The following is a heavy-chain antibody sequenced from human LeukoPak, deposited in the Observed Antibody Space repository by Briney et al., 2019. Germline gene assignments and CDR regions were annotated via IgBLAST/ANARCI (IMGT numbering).Heavy chain of an antibody. J-gene: IGHJ6*02. D-gene: IGHD2-2*02. CDR3: ARLRYCSSTSCYNYYGMDV. Sequence: GESLQISCQGSGYSFTSYWIGWVRQMPGKGLEWMGIIYPGDSDTRYSPSFQGQVTISADKSISTAYLQWSSLKASDAAMYYCARLRYCSSTSCYNYYGMDVWGQGTTVTVSS. CDR1: GYSFTSYW. V-gene: IGHV5-51*01. CDR2: IYPGDSDT.